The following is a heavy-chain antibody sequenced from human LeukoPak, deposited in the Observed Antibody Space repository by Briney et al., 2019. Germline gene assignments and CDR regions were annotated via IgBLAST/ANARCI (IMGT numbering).Heavy chain of an antibody. Sequence: ASVKVSCKASGYPFTTYPMHWVRQAPGQGLEWMGIINPSGGSTSYAQKFQGRVTMTRDTSTSTVYMELSSLRSEDTAVYHCARLGYCGSTTCQWGQGTVVTVSS. CDR2: INPSGGST. CDR3: ARLGYCGSTTCQ. V-gene: IGHV1-46*01. D-gene: IGHD2-2*01. CDR1: GYPFTTYP. J-gene: IGHJ4*02.